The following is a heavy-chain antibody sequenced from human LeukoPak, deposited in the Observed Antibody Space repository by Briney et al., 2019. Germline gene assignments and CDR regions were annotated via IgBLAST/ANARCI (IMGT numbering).Heavy chain of an antibody. D-gene: IGHD4-17*01. CDR2: ISGSGGST. Sequence: PGGSLRLSCAASGFTFSSYGMSWVRQAPGKGLEWVSAISGSGGSTYYADSVKGRFTISRDNSKNTLYLQMNSLRAEDTAVYYCAKPEDYGDYGGLFDYWGQGTLVTVSS. CDR1: GFTFSSYG. CDR3: AKPEDYGDYGGLFDY. J-gene: IGHJ4*02. V-gene: IGHV3-23*01.